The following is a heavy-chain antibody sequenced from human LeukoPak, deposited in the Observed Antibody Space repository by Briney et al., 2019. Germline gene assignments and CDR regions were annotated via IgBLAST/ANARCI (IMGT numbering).Heavy chain of an antibody. CDR3: AKEPTIRYDPNWFDS. D-gene: IGHD1-14*01. J-gene: IGHJ5*01. V-gene: IGHV3-21*04. Sequence: GGSLRLSCAASGFTFSSYSMNWVRQAPGKGLEWVSSISSSSSYIYYADSVKGRFTVSRDNSKNTLYLQMNSLRADDTAVYYCAKEPTIRYDPNWFDSWGQGTLVTVSS. CDR2: ISSSSSYI. CDR1: GFTFSSYS.